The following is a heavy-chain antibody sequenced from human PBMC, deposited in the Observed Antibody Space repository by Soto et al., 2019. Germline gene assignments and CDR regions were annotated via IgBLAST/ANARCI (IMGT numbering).Heavy chain of an antibody. CDR1: GFTCSSYS. CDR3: ARDQGLYFTVEVVPDSHDAFDI. D-gene: IGHD3-22*01. CDR2: ISSSSSYI. J-gene: IGHJ3*02. Sequence: GGSLRLSCAASGFTCSSYSMNWVGQAPGKGLEWVSSISSSSSYIYYANSVKGRFTISRDNAKNSLYLQMNSLRAEDTAVYDCARDQGLYFTVEVVPDSHDAFDIWGQGTMVTVSS. V-gene: IGHV3-21*01.